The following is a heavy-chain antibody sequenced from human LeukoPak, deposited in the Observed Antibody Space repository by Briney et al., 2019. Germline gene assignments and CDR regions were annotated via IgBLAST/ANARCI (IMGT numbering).Heavy chain of an antibody. D-gene: IGHD3-3*01. CDR3: AKGFWRFLEWFLDY. Sequence: GGSLRLSCAASGFTFSSYSMNWVRQAPGKGLEWVSSISSSSSYIYYADSVKGRFTISRDNAKNSLYLQMNSLRAEDTAVYYCAKGFWRFLEWFLDYWGQGTLVTVSS. CDR2: ISSSSSYI. J-gene: IGHJ4*02. V-gene: IGHV3-21*04. CDR1: GFTFSSYS.